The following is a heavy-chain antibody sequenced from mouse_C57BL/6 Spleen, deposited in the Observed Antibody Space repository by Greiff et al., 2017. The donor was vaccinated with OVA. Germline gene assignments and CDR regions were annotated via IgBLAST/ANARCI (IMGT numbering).Heavy chain of an antibody. D-gene: IGHD1-1*01. J-gene: IGHJ3*01. CDR2: INPRNGGT. CDR3: ARLGTTVVPPRFAY. CDR1: GYTFTSYW. Sequence: QVQLQQPGTELVKPGASVKLSCKASGYTFTSYWMHWVKQRPGQGLEWIGNINPRNGGTNYNEKFKSKATLTVDKSSSTAYLQLSSLTSEDSAVYYCARLGTTVVPPRFAYWGQGTLVTVSA. V-gene: IGHV1-53*01.